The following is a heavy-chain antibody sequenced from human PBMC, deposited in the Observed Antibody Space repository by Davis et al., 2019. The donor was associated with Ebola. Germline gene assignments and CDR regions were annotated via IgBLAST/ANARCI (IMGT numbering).Heavy chain of an antibody. CDR2: INAVTGNT. D-gene: IGHD6-13*01. V-gene: IGHV1-3*01. Sequence: AASVNVSCKASGYTFTSYAMHWVRQAPGQRLAWMGWINAVTGNTKYSQNLQGRVTITRDTSASTAYMVLSSLRSEDTAVYYCAIDLNSWYYFDYWGQGTLVTVSS. CDR3: AIDLNSWYYFDY. J-gene: IGHJ4*02. CDR1: GYTFTSYA.